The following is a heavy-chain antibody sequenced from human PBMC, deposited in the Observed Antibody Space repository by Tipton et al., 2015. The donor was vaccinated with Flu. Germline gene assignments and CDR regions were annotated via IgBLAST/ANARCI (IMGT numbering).Heavy chain of an antibody. CDR1: GFTFSSYA. V-gene: IGHV3-30*01. D-gene: IGHD4/OR15-4a*01. CDR3: ARDGAKGAPIFDY. Sequence: SLRLSYAASGFTFSSYAMHWVRQAPGKGLEWVAVISYDGSNKYYADSVKGRFTISRDNSKNTLYLQMNSLRAEDTAVYYCARDGAKGAPIFDYWGQGTLVTVSS. J-gene: IGHJ4*02. CDR2: ISYDGSNK.